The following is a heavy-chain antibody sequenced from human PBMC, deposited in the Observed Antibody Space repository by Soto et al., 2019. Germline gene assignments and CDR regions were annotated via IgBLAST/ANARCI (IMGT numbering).Heavy chain of an antibody. J-gene: IGHJ5*02. Sequence: AGGSLRLSCAASGFTFSSYSMNWVRQAPGKGLEWVSSISSSSSYIYYADSVKGRFTISRDNAKNSLYLQMNSLRAEDTAVYYCARDKLGYCSGGSCYPGSLGFDPWGQGTLVTVSS. D-gene: IGHD2-15*01. V-gene: IGHV3-21*01. CDR3: ARDKLGYCSGGSCYPGSLGFDP. CDR1: GFTFSSYS. CDR2: ISSSSSYI.